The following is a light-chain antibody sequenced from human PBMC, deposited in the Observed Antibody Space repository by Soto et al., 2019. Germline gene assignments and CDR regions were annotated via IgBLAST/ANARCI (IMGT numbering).Light chain of an antibody. CDR2: GAS. CDR1: QSVSGN. CDR3: QQYNNWPPLS. V-gene: IGKV3-15*01. J-gene: IGKJ4*01. Sequence: EIVMTQSPATLSVSPGERATLSCRASQSVSGNLAWYQQRPGQAPRLLIYGASTRATGIPARFSGSGSGTEFTLPISSLQSEDFAVYYCQQYNNWPPLSFGGGTKVEIK.